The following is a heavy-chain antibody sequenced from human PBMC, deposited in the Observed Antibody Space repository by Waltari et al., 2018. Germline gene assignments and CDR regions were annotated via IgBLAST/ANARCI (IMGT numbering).Heavy chain of an antibody. V-gene: IGHV3-30*01. CDR1: EFTFSYYA. J-gene: IGHJ6*02. CDR3: AMDYGDRTNCRGMDV. D-gene: IGHD4-17*01. CDR2: ISYKERNI. Sequence: QVQLVESGGGVVQQGRSLRLSCAASEFTFSYYAMHWVRQATGKGAGWGAVISYKERNINNVDTVKGRLISAKDNSHKMLYLQRNSRGTEDTAVYFCAMDYGDRTNCRGMDVWGQGTTVIVSS.